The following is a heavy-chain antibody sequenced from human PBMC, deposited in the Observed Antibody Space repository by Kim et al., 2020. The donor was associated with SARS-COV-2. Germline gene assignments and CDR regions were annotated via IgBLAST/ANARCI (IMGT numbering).Heavy chain of an antibody. Sequence: SETLSLTCTVSGGSISSYYWSWIRQPPGKGLEWIASLYDSGSTNYRPSLKSRVTISVDTSKNQFSLKLSSVTAADTAVYYCARGRYGVNLWGQGTLVTVSS. J-gene: IGHJ4*02. V-gene: IGHV4-59*13. CDR2: LYDSGST. CDR3: ARGRYGVNL. CDR1: GGSISSYY. D-gene: IGHD2-8*01.